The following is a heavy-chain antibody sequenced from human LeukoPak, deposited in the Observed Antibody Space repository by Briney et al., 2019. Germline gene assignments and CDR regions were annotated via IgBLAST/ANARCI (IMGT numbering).Heavy chain of an antibody. CDR1: GFTFNNNA. D-gene: IGHD2-15*01. V-gene: IGHV3-23*01. Sequence: GGSLRLSCAASGFTFNNNAMTWVRQAPGKGLEWVSAVSGRGDATYYADSVKGRFTISRDDSKNTLYLQMNSLRAEDTAVYHCAKAPPAATNYYYGMDVWGQGTTVTVSS. CDR2: VSGRGDAT. CDR3: AKAPPAATNYYYGMDV. J-gene: IGHJ6*02.